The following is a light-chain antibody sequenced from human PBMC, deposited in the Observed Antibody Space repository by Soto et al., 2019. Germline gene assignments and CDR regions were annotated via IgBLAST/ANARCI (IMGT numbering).Light chain of an antibody. CDR2: GAS. CDR3: HQYGTSPWT. Sequence: EVVLTQSPGTLSLSPGERATLSCRASETVTSDYLAWYQQKPGQAPRLLFYGASRRAAGIPDRFSGSGSGTDFTLIISRLEPEDFVVYYCHQYGTSPWTFGQGTKAEIK. J-gene: IGKJ1*01. V-gene: IGKV3-20*01. CDR1: ETVTSDY.